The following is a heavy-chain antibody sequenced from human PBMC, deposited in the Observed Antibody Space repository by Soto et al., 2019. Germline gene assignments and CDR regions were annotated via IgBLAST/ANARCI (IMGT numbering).Heavy chain of an antibody. D-gene: IGHD2-15*01. CDR3: ARSEEDSDYYYYGMDV. Sequence: SQTLSLTCVGSGDTVSSNSVAWNWVRQSPSRGLEWLGRTYYRSRWYSDYAVSVRSRIDINADTSKNQASLKLNSVTPEDTAVYYCARSEEDSDYYYYGMDVWGQGTTVTVSS. CDR2: TYYRSRWYS. J-gene: IGHJ6*02. V-gene: IGHV6-1*01. CDR1: GDTVSSNSVA.